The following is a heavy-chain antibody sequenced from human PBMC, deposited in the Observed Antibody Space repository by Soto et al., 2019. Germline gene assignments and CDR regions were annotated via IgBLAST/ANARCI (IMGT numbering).Heavy chain of an antibody. CDR2: IYYSGST. V-gene: IGHV4-39*01. Sequence: QLQLQESGPGLVKPSETLSLTCTVSGGSISSSSYYWGWIRQPPGKGLEWIGSIYYSGSTYYNPSLKSRGTISVDTSKNQFSLKLSSVTAADTAVYYCAGGYDFWSGYYSWGQGTLVTVSS. CDR3: AGGYDFWSGYYS. J-gene: IGHJ4*02. D-gene: IGHD3-3*01. CDR1: GGSISSSSYY.